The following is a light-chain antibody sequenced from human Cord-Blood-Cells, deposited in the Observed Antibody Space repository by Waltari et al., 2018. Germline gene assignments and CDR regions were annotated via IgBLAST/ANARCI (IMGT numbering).Light chain of an antibody. J-gene: IGKJ1*01. CDR3: QQYYSYPWT. Sequence: AIRMTQSPSSLSASTGDRVTITCRAGQGISSYLAWYQQKPGKAPKLLIYAPSTLQSGVPSRFSGSGSGTDFTLTISCLQSEDFATYYCQQYYSYPWTFGQGTKVEIK. V-gene: IGKV1-8*01. CDR1: QGISSY. CDR2: APS.